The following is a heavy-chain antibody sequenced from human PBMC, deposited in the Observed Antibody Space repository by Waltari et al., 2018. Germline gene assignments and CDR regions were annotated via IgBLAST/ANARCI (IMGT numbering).Heavy chain of an antibody. D-gene: IGHD2-15*01. Sequence: QLQLQESGPGLVKPSGTLSLTCVVSGDSMISNYFWSCVRQSPEKGLEWIGQVKRGGGTNYSPSFSSRVIMSLDTSINHFSLNMHSATAADTAVYYCARDRGGGLYLDSWGRGILVSVSP. CDR3: ARDRGGGLYLDS. V-gene: IGHV4-4*02. J-gene: IGHJ4*02. CDR1: GDSMISNYF. CDR2: VKRGGGT.